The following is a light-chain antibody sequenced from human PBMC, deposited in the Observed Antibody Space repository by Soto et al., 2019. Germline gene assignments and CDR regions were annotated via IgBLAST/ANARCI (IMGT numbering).Light chain of an antibody. Sequence: ETVLTQSPATLSLSPGEGATLSCRASQSVSSFLAWYQQKPGQAPRLLIYGASTRATGIPARFSGSGSGTDFTLTISRLEPEDFAVYYCQHRSSWPKTFGQGTKWIS. J-gene: IGKJ1*01. CDR3: QHRSSWPKT. V-gene: IGKV3-11*01. CDR1: QSVSSF. CDR2: GAS.